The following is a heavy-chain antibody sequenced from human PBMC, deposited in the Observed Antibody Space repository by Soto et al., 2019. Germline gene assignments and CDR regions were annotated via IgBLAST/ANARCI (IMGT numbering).Heavy chain of an antibody. CDR2: MNPNTGGA. V-gene: IGHV1-2*02. Sequence: ASVKVSCKASGYNFNGYYIHWVRQAPGQGLEWMGWMNPNTGGANYAQKLQGKVIMTTDTSISTAYLELRSLTSDDTAVYYCAKVISTIGSKQWLAQTKHQALDYWGQGTLVAVSS. D-gene: IGHD6-19*01. CDR3: AKVISTIGSKQWLAQTKHQALDY. CDR1: GYNFNGYY. J-gene: IGHJ4*02.